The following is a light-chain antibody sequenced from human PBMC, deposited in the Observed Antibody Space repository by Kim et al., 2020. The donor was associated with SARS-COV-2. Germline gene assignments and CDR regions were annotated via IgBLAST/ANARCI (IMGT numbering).Light chain of an antibody. CDR2: QDA. CDR3: QAWDSGTAGV. CDR1: KLDDKY. J-gene: IGLJ2*01. Sequence: SYELTQPPSVSVSPGQTASITCSGDKLDDKYVGWYQQKPGQSPMLIIVQDAKRPSGIPERFSGSNSGNTATLTISGTQTTDEADYYCQAWDSGTAGVFGGGTQLTVL. V-gene: IGLV3-1*01.